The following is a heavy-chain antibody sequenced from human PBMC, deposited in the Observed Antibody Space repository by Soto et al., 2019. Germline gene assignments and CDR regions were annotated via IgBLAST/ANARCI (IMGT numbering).Heavy chain of an antibody. CDR3: ARDITIFGVVIGSYYYGMDV. J-gene: IGHJ6*02. V-gene: IGHV6-1*01. CDR1: GDSVSSNSAA. Sequence: SQTLSLTCXISGDSVSSNSAAWNWIRQSPSRGLEWLGRTYYRSKWYNDYAVSVKSRITINPDTSKNQFSLQLNAVTPEDTAVYYCARDITIFGVVIGSYYYGMDVWGQGTTVTVSS. CDR2: TYYRSKWYN. D-gene: IGHD3-3*01.